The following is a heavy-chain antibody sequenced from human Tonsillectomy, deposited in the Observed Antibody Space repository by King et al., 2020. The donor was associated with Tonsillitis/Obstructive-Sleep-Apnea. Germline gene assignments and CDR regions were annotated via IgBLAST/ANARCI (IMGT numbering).Heavy chain of an antibody. J-gene: IGHJ6*02. CDR2: MYYSGST. D-gene: IGHD3-22*01. CDR3: ARHPTYYYDSSGYRYGMDV. CDR1: GGSISSYY. Sequence: LQLQESGPGLVKPSETLSLTCTVSGGSISSYYWSWIRQPPGKGLEWIGYMYYSGSTNYNPSLKSRVTISVETSKNQFSLKVSSVTAADTAVYSCARHPTYYYDSSGYRYGMDVWGQGTTVTVSS. V-gene: IGHV4-59*08.